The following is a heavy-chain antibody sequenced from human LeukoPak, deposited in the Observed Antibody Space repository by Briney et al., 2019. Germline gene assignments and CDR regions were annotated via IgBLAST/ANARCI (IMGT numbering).Heavy chain of an antibody. J-gene: IGHJ6*02. D-gene: IGHD6-19*01. Sequence: GRSLRLSCEVSGFTFSSYGMYWVRQPPGKGLEWVALIWFDGSDKYHTDSVRGRFTISRDNSKNTLYLQMNSLRGEDTAIYYCAKDNVAVAASTATRATYSLDVWGQGTTVTVSS. CDR3: AKDNVAVAASTATRATYSLDV. V-gene: IGHV3-33*06. CDR2: IWFDGSDK. CDR1: GFTFSSYG.